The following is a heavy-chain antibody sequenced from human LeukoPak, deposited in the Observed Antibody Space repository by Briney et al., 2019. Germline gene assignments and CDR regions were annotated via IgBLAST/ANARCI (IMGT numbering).Heavy chain of an antibody. CDR1: GYTFTGYY. V-gene: IGHV1-2*02. J-gene: IGHJ4*02. CDR2: INPNSGGT. D-gene: IGHD5-12*01. CDR3: ARSKYSDYL. Sequence: ASVKVSCKSSGYTFTGYYIHWVRQAPGQGLEWMGWINPNSGGTKYAQKFQGRVSMTRDMPINTAYMELNSLRFDDTAVYYCARSKYSDYLWGQGTLVTVSS.